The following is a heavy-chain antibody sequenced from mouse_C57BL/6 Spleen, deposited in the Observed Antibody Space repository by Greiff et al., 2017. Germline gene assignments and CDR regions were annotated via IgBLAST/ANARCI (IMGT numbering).Heavy chain of an antibody. CDR3: ASLTTVVATGYYFDY. CDR2: ISYDGSN. V-gene: IGHV3-6*01. D-gene: IGHD1-1*01. J-gene: IGHJ2*01. Sequence: DVKLVESGPGLVKPSQSLSLTCSVTGYSITSGYYWNWIRQFPGNKLEWMGYISYDGSNNYNPSLKNRISITRDTSKNQFFLKLNSVTTEDTATYYCASLTTVVATGYYFDYWGQGTTRTVSS. CDR1: GYSITSGYY.